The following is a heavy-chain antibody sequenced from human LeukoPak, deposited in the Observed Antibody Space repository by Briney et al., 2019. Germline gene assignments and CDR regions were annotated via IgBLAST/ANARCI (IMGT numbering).Heavy chain of an antibody. CDR3: ARGDPSWGVVVTSEAHY. CDR2: INWNGDNP. CDR1: GFTFEDCG. D-gene: IGHD3-22*01. V-gene: IGHV3-20*04. Sequence: PGGSLRLSCEASGFTFEDCGMTWVRQRPGKGLEYVCEINWNGDNPVYENSLRGRFTISRDNAKNSVYLQMSSLRVEDTAVYYCARGDPSWGVVVTSEAHYWGQGTLVTVSS. J-gene: IGHJ4*02.